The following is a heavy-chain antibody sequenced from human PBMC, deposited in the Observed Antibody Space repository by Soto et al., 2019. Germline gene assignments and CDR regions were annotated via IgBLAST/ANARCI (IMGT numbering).Heavy chain of an antibody. CDR2: IIPIFGTA. V-gene: IGHV1-69*13. CDR1: GGTFSSYA. J-gene: IGHJ3*02. Sequence: SVKVSCKASGGTFSSYAIGLVRQAPGQGLEWMGGIIPIFGTANYAQKFQGRVTITADESTSTAYMELSSLRSEDTAVYYCAIPLEPRDRASDAFDIWGQGTMVTVSS. CDR3: AIPLEPRDRASDAFDI.